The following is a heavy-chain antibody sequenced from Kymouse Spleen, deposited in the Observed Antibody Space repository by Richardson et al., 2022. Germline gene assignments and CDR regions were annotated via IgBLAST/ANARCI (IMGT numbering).Heavy chain of an antibody. CDR2: TRNKANSYTT. V-gene: IGHV3-72*01. Sequence: EVQLVESGGGLVQPGGSLRLSCAASGFTFSDHYMDWVRQAPGKGLEWVGRTRNKANSYTTEYAASVKGRFTISRDDSKNSLYLQMNSLKTEDTAVYYCARGSNYVFDAFDIWGQGTMVTVSS. CDR1: GFTFSDHY. CDR3: ARGSNYVFDAFDI. J-gene: IGHJ3*02. D-gene: IGHD4-11,IGHD4-11*01.